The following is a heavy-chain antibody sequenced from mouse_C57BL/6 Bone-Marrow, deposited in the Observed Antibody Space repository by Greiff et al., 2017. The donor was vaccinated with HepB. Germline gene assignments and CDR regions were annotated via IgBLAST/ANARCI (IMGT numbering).Heavy chain of an antibody. Sequence: EVQLQESGPGLVKPSQSLSLTCSVTGYSITSGYYWNWIRQFPGNKLEWMGYISYDGSNNYNPSLKNRISITRDTAKNQFFLKFNSVTTEDTATYYCASLYDYDNYYAMDYWGQGTSVTVAT. CDR1: GYSITSGYY. J-gene: IGHJ4*01. CDR2: ISYDGSN. D-gene: IGHD2-4*01. V-gene: IGHV3-6*01. CDR3: ASLYDYDNYYAMDY.